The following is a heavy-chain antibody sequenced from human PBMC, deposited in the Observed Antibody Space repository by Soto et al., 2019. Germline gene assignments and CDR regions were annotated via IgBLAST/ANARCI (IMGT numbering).Heavy chain of an antibody. Sequence: GGSLRLSCAASGFTFSSYAMSWVRQAPGKGLEWVSAISGSGGSTYYAESVKGRFTISKDNSKNTLYLQMNSLRAEDTAVYYCAKEREIVVVPAAIEYWGQETLVTVSS. CDR2: ISGSGGST. J-gene: IGHJ4*02. D-gene: IGHD2-2*01. V-gene: IGHV3-23*01. CDR3: AKEREIVVVPAAIEY. CDR1: GFTFSSYA.